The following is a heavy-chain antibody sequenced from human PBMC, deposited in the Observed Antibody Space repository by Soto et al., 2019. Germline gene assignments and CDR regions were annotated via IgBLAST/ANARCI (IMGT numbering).Heavy chain of an antibody. CDR3: AKVSPYYDFWSGYSTSLFDY. V-gene: IGHV3-23*01. J-gene: IGHJ4*02. CDR2: ISGSGGST. CDR1: GFTFSSYA. Sequence: GGSLRLSCAASGFTFSSYAMSWVRQAPGKGLEWVSAISGSGGSTYYADSVKGRFTISRDNSKNTLYLQMNSLRAEDTAVYYCAKVSPYYDFWSGYSTSLFDYWGQGTLVTVSS. D-gene: IGHD3-3*01.